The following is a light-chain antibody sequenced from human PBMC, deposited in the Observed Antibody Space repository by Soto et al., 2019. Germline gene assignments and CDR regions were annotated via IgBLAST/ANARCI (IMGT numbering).Light chain of an antibody. V-gene: IGLV2-14*01. CDR2: EVS. CDR1: SSDVGGYNY. Sequence: QSVLAQPASVSGSPGQSITISCTGTSSDVGGYNYVSWYQQHPGKAPKIMIYEVSNRPSGLSNRFSASKSGNTAPLTISGLQAEDEADYYGSSYTSSATGGVFATETKVTVL. CDR3: SSYTSSATGGV. J-gene: IGLJ1*01.